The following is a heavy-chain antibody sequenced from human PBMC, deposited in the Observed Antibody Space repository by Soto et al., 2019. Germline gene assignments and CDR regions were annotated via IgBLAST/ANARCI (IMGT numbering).Heavy chain of an antibody. J-gene: IGHJ5*02. V-gene: IGHV4-59*01. CDR3: ASGIAVAGNWFDP. CDR1: GGSISRYY. D-gene: IGHD6-13*01. CDR2: IYYSGST. Sequence: SETLSLTCTVSGGSISRYYWTWIRRPPGKGLEWIGYIYYSGSTNYNPSLKSRLTISVDTSKNQFSLRLSSVTAADTAVYYCASGIAVAGNWFDPWGHGTLVTVSS.